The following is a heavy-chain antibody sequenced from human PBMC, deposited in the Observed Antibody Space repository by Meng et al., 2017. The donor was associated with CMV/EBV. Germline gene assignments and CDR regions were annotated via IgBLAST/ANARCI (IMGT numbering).Heavy chain of an antibody. Sequence: QVRLVQAGAEVKKPGASVKVSCKASGHTVTDYYIHWVRQAPGQWLEWMGWINPNDDTNYAQNFQGRVTMTRDMSINTVYMELSRLTSDDTAVYYCARSSGWSRFDYWGLGTLVTVSS. J-gene: IGHJ4*02. CDR2: INPNDDT. CDR3: ARSSGWSRFDY. CDR1: GHTVTDYY. D-gene: IGHD6-19*01. V-gene: IGHV1-2*02.